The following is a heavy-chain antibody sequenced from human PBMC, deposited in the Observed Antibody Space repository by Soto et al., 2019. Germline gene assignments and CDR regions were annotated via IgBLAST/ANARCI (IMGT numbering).Heavy chain of an antibody. CDR2: INAGNGNT. J-gene: IGHJ6*02. CDR1: GYTFTSYA. V-gene: IGHV1-3*01. D-gene: IGHD2-2*01. Sequence: ASVKVSCKASGYTFTSYAMHWVRQAPGQRLEWMGWINAGNGNTKYSQKFQGRVTITRDTSASTAYMELSSLRSEDTAVYYCARFYCRSTSCYSYSGMDVWGQGTTVTVS. CDR3: ARFYCRSTSCYSYSGMDV.